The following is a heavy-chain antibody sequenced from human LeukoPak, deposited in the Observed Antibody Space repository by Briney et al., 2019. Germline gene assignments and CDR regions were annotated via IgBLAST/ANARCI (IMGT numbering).Heavy chain of an antibody. J-gene: IGHJ5*02. CDR2: IYYSGST. Sequence: SETLSLTCTVSGGSISSSSYYWGWIRQPPGKGLEWIGNIYYSGSTYYNPSLKSRVTISVDTSKNQFSLKLSSVTAADTAVYYCARHLMANWFDPWGQGTLVTVSS. CDR3: ARHLMANWFDP. V-gene: IGHV4-39*01. D-gene: IGHD5-24*01. CDR1: GGSISSSSYY.